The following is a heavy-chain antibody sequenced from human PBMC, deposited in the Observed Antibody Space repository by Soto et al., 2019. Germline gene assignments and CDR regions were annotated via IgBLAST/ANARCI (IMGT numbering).Heavy chain of an antibody. Sequence: GGSLRLSCVASGFTFSSYAMNWVSQAPGKGLEWVSGVSGSGGSTQYADSVKGRFTISRDNSKNTLFLEMNSLRAEDTAVYYCAKDGGITGTTALYNFDYWGQGTLVTVSS. CDR2: VSGSGGST. J-gene: IGHJ4*02. V-gene: IGHV3-23*01. CDR1: GFTFSSYA. D-gene: IGHD1-7*01. CDR3: AKDGGITGTTALYNFDY.